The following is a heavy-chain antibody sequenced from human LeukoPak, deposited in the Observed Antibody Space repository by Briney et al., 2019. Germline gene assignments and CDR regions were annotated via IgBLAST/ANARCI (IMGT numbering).Heavy chain of an antibody. J-gene: IGHJ4*02. D-gene: IGHD6-19*01. Sequence: PGGSLRLSCAASGFTFSSYSMNWVRQAPGKGLEWVSYISSSSSTIYYADSVKGRFTISRDNAKNSLYLQMNSLRAEDTAVYYCAGFQWLDYWGQGTLVTVSS. CDR3: AGFQWLDY. CDR1: GFTFSSYS. V-gene: IGHV3-48*04. CDR2: ISSSSSTI.